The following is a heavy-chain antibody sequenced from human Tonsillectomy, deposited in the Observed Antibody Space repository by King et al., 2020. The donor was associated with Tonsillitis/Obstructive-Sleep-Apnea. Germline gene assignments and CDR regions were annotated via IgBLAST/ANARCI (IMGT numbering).Heavy chain of an antibody. CDR3: ARAYCSSTSCYRGAFDI. Sequence: PLQESGPGLVKPSQTLSLTCTVSGDSISSGNYYWRWIRQHPGKGLEWIGYIYYSGSTYYNPSLKSRVTISVDTSKNQFSLKLSSVTAADTAVYYCARAYCSSTSCYRGAFDIWGQGTMVTVSS. CDR1: GDSISSGNYY. V-gene: IGHV4-31*03. J-gene: IGHJ3*02. D-gene: IGHD2-2*01. CDR2: IYYSGST.